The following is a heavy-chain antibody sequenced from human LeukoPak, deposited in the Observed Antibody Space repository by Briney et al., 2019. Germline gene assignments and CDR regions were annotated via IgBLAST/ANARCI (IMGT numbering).Heavy chain of an antibody. CDR2: IYTSGST. CDR3: ARDTYCSGGSCYSDY. V-gene: IGHV4-4*07. Sequence: SETLSLTCTVSGGSISSYYWSWIRQPAGKGLEWIGRIYTSGSTNYNPSLKSRVTMSVDTSKNQFSLKLSSVTAADTVVYYCARDTYCSGGSCYSDYWGRGTLVTVSS. CDR1: GGSISSYY. D-gene: IGHD2-15*01. J-gene: IGHJ4*02.